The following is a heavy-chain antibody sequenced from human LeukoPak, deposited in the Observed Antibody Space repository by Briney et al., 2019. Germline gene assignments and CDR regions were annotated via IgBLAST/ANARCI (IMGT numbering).Heavy chain of an antibody. D-gene: IGHD1-26*01. J-gene: IGHJ4*02. CDR1: GFTFSSYA. V-gene: IGHV3-23*01. CDR3: ARDLVGATLFDY. Sequence: GGSPRLSCAASGFTFSSYAMSWVRQAPGKGLEWVSAISGSGGSTYYADSVKGRFTISRDNSKNTLYLQMNSLRAEDTAVYYCARDLVGATLFDYWGQGTLVTVSS. CDR2: ISGSGGST.